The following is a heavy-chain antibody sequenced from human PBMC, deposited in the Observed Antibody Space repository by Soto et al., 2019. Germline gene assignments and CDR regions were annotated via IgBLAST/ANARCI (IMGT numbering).Heavy chain of an antibody. CDR1: GFTFGSYA. V-gene: IGHV3-23*01. Sequence: EVQLLESGGGLVQPGGSLRLSCAASGFTFGSYAMSWVRQAPGKGLEWVSLISGTGDSSEYANSVKGRFTISRDYSKTTVVLQMNSLRAEDMAVYFCAKDNGNYGSGSFSHWGQGTLVTVSS. J-gene: IGHJ4*02. CDR3: AKDNGNYGSGSFSH. D-gene: IGHD3-10*01. CDR2: ISGTGDSS.